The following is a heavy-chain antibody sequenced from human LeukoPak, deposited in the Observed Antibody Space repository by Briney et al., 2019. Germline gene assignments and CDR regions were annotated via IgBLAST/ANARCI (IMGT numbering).Heavy chain of an antibody. D-gene: IGHD3-16*02. CDR2: ISSSSSTI. CDR3: ARDPPPLRLGELSHDDAFDI. J-gene: IGHJ3*02. Sequence: PGGSLRLSCAASGFTFSSYSMNWVRQAPGKGREGVSYISSSSSTIYYADSVKARFTLSRDTANNSLYLQMNSLRAQHTAVYYCARDPPPLRLGELSHDDAFDIWGQGTMVTVSS. CDR1: GFTFSSYS. V-gene: IGHV3-48*04.